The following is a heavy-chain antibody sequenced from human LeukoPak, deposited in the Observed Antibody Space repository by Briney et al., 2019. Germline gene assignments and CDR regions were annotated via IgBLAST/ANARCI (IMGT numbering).Heavy chain of an antibody. D-gene: IGHD6-19*01. CDR2: IYGSGNT. J-gene: IGHJ4*02. CDR3: ARETSLAGFASGLGFNY. CDR1: GFTFSSYA. Sequence: AGGSLRLSCAASGFTFSSYAMSWIRQPPGKGLEWIGYIYGSGNTNYNPSLKSRVTMSIDTSKNQFSLKLTSVTAADTATYYCARETSLAGFASGLGFNYWGQGILVTVSS. V-gene: IGHV4-59*01.